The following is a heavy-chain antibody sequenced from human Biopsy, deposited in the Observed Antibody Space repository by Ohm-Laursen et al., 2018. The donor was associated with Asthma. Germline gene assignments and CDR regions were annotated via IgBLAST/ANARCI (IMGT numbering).Heavy chain of an antibody. CDR2: ISGSGGSA. CDR1: GFRFNDYG. D-gene: IGHD1-26*01. J-gene: IGHJ4*02. V-gene: IGHV3-23*01. Sequence: SLRLSCAASGFRFNDYGMHWVRQAPGKGLEWVSAISGSGGSAYYADSVKGRFTISRDKSKNTLYMQMNSLRAEDTAVYYCAKRGSYFDYWGQGTLVTVSS. CDR3: AKRGSYFDY.